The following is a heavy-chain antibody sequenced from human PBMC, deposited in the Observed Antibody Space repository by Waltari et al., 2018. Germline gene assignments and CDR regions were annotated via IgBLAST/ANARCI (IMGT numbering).Heavy chain of an antibody. Sequence: QVQLVQSGAEVKKPGASVKVSCKASGYTFTGYYMHWVRQAPGQGLEWMGRINPNSGGTNYAQKFQGRVTMTRDTSISTAYMELSRLRSDDTAVYYCARVPAAHEDYYYMDVWGKGTTVTVSS. D-gene: IGHD2-2*01. CDR2: INPNSGGT. V-gene: IGHV1-2*06. J-gene: IGHJ6*03. CDR3: ARVPAAHEDYYYMDV. CDR1: GYTFTGYY.